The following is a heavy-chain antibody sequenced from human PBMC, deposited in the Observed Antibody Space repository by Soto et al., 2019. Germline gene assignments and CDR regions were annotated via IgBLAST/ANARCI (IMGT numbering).Heavy chain of an antibody. CDR3: ARVSPYYYDSSGYHYYYGMDV. V-gene: IGHV1-69*13. J-gene: IGHJ6*02. CDR1: GGTFSSYA. D-gene: IGHD3-22*01. CDR2: IIPIFGTA. Sequence: GASVKVSCKASGGTFSSYAISWVRQAPGQGLEWMGGIIPIFGTANYAQKFQGRVTITADESTSTAYMELSRLRSDDTAVYYCARVSPYYYDSSGYHYYYGMDVWGQGTTVTVSS.